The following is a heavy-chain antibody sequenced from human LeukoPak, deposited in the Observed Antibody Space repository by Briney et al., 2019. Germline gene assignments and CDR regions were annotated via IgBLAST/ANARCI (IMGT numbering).Heavy chain of an antibody. D-gene: IGHD5-18*01. CDR3: ARSEGEYSYGYYYYYMDV. Sequence: GGSLRLSCAASGFTVSSNYMSWVRQAPGKGLEWVSVIYSGGSTYYADSVKGRFTISRDNSKNTLYLQMNSLRAEDNAVYYCARSEGEYSYGYYYYYMDVWGKGTTVTVSS. CDR1: GFTVSSNY. J-gene: IGHJ6*03. CDR2: IYSGGST. V-gene: IGHV3-53*01.